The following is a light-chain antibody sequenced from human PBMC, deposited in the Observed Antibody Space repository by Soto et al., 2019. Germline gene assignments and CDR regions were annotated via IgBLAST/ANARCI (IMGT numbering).Light chain of an antibody. CDR2: YNT. Sequence: QSVLTQPPSVSGAPGQRVTISCTVSGSTFGAGSDVHWYQQVPGTAPKLLISYNTNRPSGVPDRFSGSKSGTSASLAISGLPPEDEDDYYCQCYDSSLTVLFGGGTKLTVL. J-gene: IGLJ2*01. V-gene: IGLV1-40*01. CDR1: GSTFGAGSD. CDR3: QCYDSSLTVL.